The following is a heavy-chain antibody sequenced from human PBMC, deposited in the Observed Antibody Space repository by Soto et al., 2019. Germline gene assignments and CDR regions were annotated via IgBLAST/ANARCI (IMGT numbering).Heavy chain of an antibody. CDR2: ISSSSSYI. Sequence: EVQLVESGGGLVKPGGSLRLSCAASGFTFSSYSMNWVRQAPGKGLEWVSSISSSSSYIYYADSVKGRFTISRDNAKKSLYLQMNSLRAEDTAVYYCARVLSGTDPLFDYWGQGTLVTVSS. CDR1: GFTFSSYS. CDR3: ARVLSGTDPLFDY. V-gene: IGHV3-21*01. D-gene: IGHD6-13*01. J-gene: IGHJ4*02.